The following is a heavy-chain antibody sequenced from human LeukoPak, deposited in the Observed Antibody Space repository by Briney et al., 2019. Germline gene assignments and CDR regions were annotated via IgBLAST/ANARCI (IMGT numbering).Heavy chain of an antibody. V-gene: IGHV3-23*01. CDR3: ARDREPLLRYFDWLLDFDY. CDR2: ISGSGGST. D-gene: IGHD3-9*01. J-gene: IGHJ4*02. Sequence: GGSLRLSCAASGFTFSSYAMSWVRQAPGKGLEWVSAISGSGGSTYYADSVKGRFTISRDNSKNTLYLQMNSLRAEDTAVYYCARDREPLLRYFDWLLDFDYWGQGTLVTVSS. CDR1: GFTFSSYA.